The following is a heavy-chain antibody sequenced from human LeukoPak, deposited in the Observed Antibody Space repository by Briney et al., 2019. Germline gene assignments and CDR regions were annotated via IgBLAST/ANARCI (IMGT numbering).Heavy chain of an antibody. V-gene: IGHV4-34*01. CDR3: ARGPPFYDSSGYYLSYLYFDY. D-gene: IGHD3-22*01. J-gene: IGHJ4*02. Sequence: PSETLSLTCAVYGGSFSGYYWSWIRQPPGKGLEWIGEINHSGGTNYNPSLKSRVTISVDTSKNQFSLKLSSVTAADTAVYYCARGPPFYDSSGYYLSYLYFDYWGQGTLVTVSS. CDR2: INHSGGT. CDR1: GGSFSGYY.